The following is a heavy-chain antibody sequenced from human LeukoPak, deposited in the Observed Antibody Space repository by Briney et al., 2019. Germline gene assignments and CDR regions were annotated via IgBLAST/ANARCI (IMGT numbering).Heavy chain of an antibody. D-gene: IGHD3-10*01. Sequence: GGSLRFTSSASGFSIRGYAIRWDRQAPGKGLEWVSGIGSDDRTHYAESVKGRFAISRGMDESTLFLQMNSLRAEDTALYYCVRDLYYWAAMDVWGQGTTVTVS. CDR2: IGSDDRT. J-gene: IGHJ6*02. V-gene: IGHV3-23*01. CDR3: VRDLYYWAAMDV. CDR1: GFSIRGYA.